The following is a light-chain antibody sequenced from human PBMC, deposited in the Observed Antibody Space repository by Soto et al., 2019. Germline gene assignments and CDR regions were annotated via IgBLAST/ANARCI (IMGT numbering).Light chain of an antibody. J-gene: IGKJ4*01. V-gene: IGKV4-1*01. Sequence: DIVMTQSPDSLAVSLGERTTINCKSSQSLFYSSNNKNFLAWYQQKAGQPPKLLIYWASTRESGVPDRFSGSGSGAEFNLTITSLQAEDAGVYYCQQYYSPPLTFGGGTKVEIK. CDR2: WAS. CDR1: QSLFYSSNNKNF. CDR3: QQYYSPPLT.